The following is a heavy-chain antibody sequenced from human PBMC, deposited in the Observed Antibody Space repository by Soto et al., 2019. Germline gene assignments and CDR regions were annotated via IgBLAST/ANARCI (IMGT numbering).Heavy chain of an antibody. J-gene: IGHJ4*02. D-gene: IGHD2-21*01. CDR1: GFTFSNYV. CDR2: ISTAGNT. V-gene: IGHV3-13*01. CDR3: ARGRDSGLYYFDY. Sequence: HPGGSLRLSCAASGFTFSNYVMHWVRQATGKGLEWVSTISTAGNTYSPGSVKGRFTISRENAKNSLYLQMNSLRVDDTAVYYCARGRDSGLYYFDYWGRGTLVTVSS.